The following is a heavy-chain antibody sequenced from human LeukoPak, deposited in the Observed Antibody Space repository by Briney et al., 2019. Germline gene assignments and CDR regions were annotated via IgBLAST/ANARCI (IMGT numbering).Heavy chain of an antibody. CDR3: ARDGGYSGYDLWY. D-gene: IGHD5-12*01. V-gene: IGHV3-66*01. CDR2: IYSGGST. Sequence: GGSLRLSCAASEFSVGSNYMTWVRQAPGKGLEWVSLIYSGGSTYYADSVKGRFTISRDNSKNTLYLQMNSLRAKDTAVYYCARDGGYSGYDLWYWGQGTLVTVSS. J-gene: IGHJ4*02. CDR1: EFSVGSNY.